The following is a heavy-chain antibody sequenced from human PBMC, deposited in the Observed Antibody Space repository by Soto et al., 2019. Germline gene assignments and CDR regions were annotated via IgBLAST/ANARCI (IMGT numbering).Heavy chain of an antibody. CDR2: INPNSGGT. CDR3: ARNSGIVGATMVDY. Sequence: QVQLVQSGAEVKKPGASVKVSCKASGYNFTGYYMHWLRQAPGQGLEWMGWINPNSGGTNYAQKFQGWVTMTRDTSISTAYMELSRLRSDDTALYYCARNSGIVGATMVDYWGQGTLVTVSS. CDR1: GYNFTGYY. J-gene: IGHJ4*02. V-gene: IGHV1-2*04. D-gene: IGHD1-26*01.